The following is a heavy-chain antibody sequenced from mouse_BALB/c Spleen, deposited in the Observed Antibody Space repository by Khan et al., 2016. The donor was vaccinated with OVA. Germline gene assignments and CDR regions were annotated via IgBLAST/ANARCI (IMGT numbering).Heavy chain of an antibody. D-gene: IGHD2-14*01. CDR3: ASYCRYPAWFAD. Sequence: QVQLKESGAELARPGASVKMSCKASGYTFTNYTMHWVKQRPGQGLEWIGYINPSSGYTNYNQKFNDKATLTADTSSSTAYMQMSSLTSDDSAVYYWASYCRYPAWFADWGQGTLVTVSA. CDR1: GYTFTNYT. CDR2: INPSSGYT. J-gene: IGHJ3*01. V-gene: IGHV1-4*01.